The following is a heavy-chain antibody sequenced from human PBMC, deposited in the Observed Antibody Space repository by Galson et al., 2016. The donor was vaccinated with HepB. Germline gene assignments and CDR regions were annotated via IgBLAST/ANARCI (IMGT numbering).Heavy chain of an antibody. V-gene: IGHV2-70*13. Sequence: PALVKPTQTLTLTCTFSGFSLNTRGMCLSWIRQPPGRTLEWLALIDWDGDTYYTTSLKTRLTISKDSSKNQVVLIMTNMDPADTATYYCARSGIPAPNSFYYYGMDVWGQVTTVTVSS. D-gene: IGHD6-13*01. CDR3: ARSGIPAPNSFYYYGMDV. J-gene: IGHJ6*02. CDR1: GFSLNTRGMC. CDR2: IDWDGDT.